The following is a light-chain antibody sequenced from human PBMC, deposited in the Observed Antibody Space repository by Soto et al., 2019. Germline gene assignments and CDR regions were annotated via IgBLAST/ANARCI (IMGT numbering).Light chain of an antibody. CDR1: QGVSSN. CDR3: QQRSNWLT. V-gene: IGKV3-11*01. CDR2: DAS. Sequence: EIVLTQSPATLSVSPGERATLSCRSSQGVSSNLAWYQQKPGQAPRLLIYDASNRATGIPARFSGSGSGTDFTLTISSLEPEDFAVYYCQQRSNWLTFGGGTKVDIK. J-gene: IGKJ4*01.